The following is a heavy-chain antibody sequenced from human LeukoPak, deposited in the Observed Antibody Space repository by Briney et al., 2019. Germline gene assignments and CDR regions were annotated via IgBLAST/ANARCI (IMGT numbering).Heavy chain of an antibody. D-gene: IGHD3-16*01. CDR1: GFTFGGYT. J-gene: IGHJ3*02. Sequence: GGSLRLSCAASGFTFGGYTMHWVRQAPGKGLEWVAFIRFDGTIKDYADSVKGRFTISRDNSKNTLNLLMNSLRVEDTAMYYCARDRGFGAFDIWGQGTMVTVSS. CDR3: ARDRGFGAFDI. V-gene: IGHV3-30*02. CDR2: IRFDGTIK.